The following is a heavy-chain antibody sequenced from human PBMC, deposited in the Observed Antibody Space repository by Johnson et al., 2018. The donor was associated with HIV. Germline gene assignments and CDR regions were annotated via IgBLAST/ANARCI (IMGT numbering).Heavy chain of an antibody. V-gene: IGHV3-20*04. CDR2: INWNGGST. D-gene: IGHD5-24*01. CDR1: GFTFDEYG. J-gene: IGHJ3*02. CDR3: ARGDRDGYNLRDDAFDI. Sequence: VQLVESGGGLVQPGGSLRLSCAASGFTFDEYGMSWVRQAPGKGLEWVSGINWNGGSTGYADPVKGRFTISRDNAKNSLYLQMNSLRAEDTAVYYCARGDRDGYNLRDDAFDIWGQGTMVTVSS.